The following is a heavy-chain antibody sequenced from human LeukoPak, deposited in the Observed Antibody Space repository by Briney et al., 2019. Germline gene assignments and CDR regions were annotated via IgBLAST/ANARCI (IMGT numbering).Heavy chain of an antibody. D-gene: IGHD6-19*01. V-gene: IGHV3-30-3*01. J-gene: IGHJ4*02. CDR2: TPYDGSNK. CDR1: GFTFSSYA. CDR3: AREGQYSSESDY. Sequence: GGSLRLSCAASGFTFSSYAMHWVRQAPGKGLEWVAVTPYDGSNKYYADPVKGRFTISRDNSKNTLYLQMNSLRAEDTAVYYCAREGQYSSESDYWGQGTLVTVSS.